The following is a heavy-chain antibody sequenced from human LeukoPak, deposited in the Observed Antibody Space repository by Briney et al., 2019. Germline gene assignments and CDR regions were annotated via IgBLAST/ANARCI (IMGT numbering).Heavy chain of an antibody. D-gene: IGHD6-13*01. CDR2: IYYSGST. Sequence: KSSETLSLTCTVSGGSISSSSYYWGWIRQPPGKGLEWIGSIYYSGSTYYNPSLKSRVTIPVDTSKNQFSLKLSSVTAADTAVYYCARVGIAAAGFDRWGQGTLVTVSS. V-gene: IGHV4-39*07. CDR3: ARVGIAAAGFDR. CDR1: GGSISSSSYY. J-gene: IGHJ5*02.